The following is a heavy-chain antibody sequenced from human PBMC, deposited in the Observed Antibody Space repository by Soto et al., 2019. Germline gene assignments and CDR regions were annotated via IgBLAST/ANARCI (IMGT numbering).Heavy chain of an antibody. D-gene: IGHD2-8*01. CDR2: IYHSGST. Sequence: QVQLQESGPGLVKPSGTLSLTCAVSGGSISSSNWWSWVRQPPGKALEWIGEIYHSGSTNYNPCLTSRVPRSVYTSKNQFSLKVSSVTAADTAVYYCARVGRYCTNGVCYSYFDYWGQGTLVTVSS. V-gene: IGHV4-4*02. CDR1: GGSISSSNW. CDR3: ARVGRYCTNGVCYSYFDY. J-gene: IGHJ4*02.